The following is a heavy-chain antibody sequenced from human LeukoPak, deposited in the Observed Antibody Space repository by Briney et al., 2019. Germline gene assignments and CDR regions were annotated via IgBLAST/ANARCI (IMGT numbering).Heavy chain of an antibody. CDR3: ALKGGYGDHVGAFDI. V-gene: IGHV1-69*13. J-gene: IGHJ3*02. Sequence: ASVKVSCKASGYTFTSYGISWVRQAPGQGLEWMGGIIPIFGTANYAQKFQGRVTITADESTSTAYMELSSLRSEDTAVYYCALKGGYGDHVGAFDIWGQGTMVTVSS. CDR1: GYTFTSYG. D-gene: IGHD4-17*01. CDR2: IIPIFGTA.